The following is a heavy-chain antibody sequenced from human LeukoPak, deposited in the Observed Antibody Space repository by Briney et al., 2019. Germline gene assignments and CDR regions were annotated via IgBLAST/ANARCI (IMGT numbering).Heavy chain of an antibody. D-gene: IGHD1-26*01. CDR2: FNHSGST. Sequence: SETLSLTCAVYGGSFSGYSWTWIRQPPGKGLEWIGEFNHSGSTNYNPSLKSRVTISVDTSKNQFSLKLSSVTAADTAVYYCASSSGSYYYYYYYMDVWGKGTTVTVSS. V-gene: IGHV4-34*01. CDR3: ASSSGSYYYYYYYMDV. CDR1: GGSFSGYS. J-gene: IGHJ6*03.